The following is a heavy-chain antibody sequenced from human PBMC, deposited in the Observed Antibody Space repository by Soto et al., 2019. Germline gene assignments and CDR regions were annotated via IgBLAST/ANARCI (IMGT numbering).Heavy chain of an antibody. Sequence: EVQLVQSGAEVKKPGESLKISCKGSGYSFTSYWIGWVRQMPGKGLEWMGIIYPGDSDTRYSPSFQGQVTISADKSISTAYLQWSSLKASDTAMYYCARYWVIAAPSSYYYGMDVWGQGTTVTVSS. CDR3: ARYWVIAAPSSYYYGMDV. CDR1: GYSFTSYW. V-gene: IGHV5-51*01. CDR2: IYPGDSDT. D-gene: IGHD6-6*01. J-gene: IGHJ6*02.